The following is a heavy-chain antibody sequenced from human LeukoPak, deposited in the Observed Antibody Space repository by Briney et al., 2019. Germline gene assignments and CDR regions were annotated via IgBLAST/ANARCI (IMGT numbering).Heavy chain of an antibody. J-gene: IGHJ4*02. V-gene: IGHV4-61*01. CDR3: AGVRTAGTGPDC. Sequence: KPSETLSLTCTVSGASVSSGIYYRSWIRQPPGKGLEWIGFMHHSGSTSHHPSLQNRVTMSVDTSKNQLSLKLTSATAADTAMYFCAGVRTAGTGPDCWGQGTLVTASS. D-gene: IGHD6-13*01. CDR2: MHHSGST. CDR1: GASVSSGIYY.